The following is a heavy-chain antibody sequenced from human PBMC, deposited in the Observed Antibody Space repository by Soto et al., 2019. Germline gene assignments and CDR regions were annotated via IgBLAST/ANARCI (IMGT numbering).Heavy chain of an antibody. V-gene: IGHV4-59*01. CDR3: ARSETTGTLNRFDP. Sequence: PSETLSLTCTVSGGSISSYYWSWIRQPPGKGLEWIGYIYYSGSTNYNPSLKSRVTISVDTSKNQFSLKLSSVTAADTAVYYCARSETTGTLNRFDPWGQGTLVTVSS. D-gene: IGHD4-4*01. CDR2: IYYSGST. J-gene: IGHJ5*02. CDR1: GGSISSYY.